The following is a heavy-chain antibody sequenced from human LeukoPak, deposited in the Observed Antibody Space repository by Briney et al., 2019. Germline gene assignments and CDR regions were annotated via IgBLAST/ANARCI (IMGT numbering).Heavy chain of an antibody. CDR3: ASTAHSTAWELYYFDY. Sequence: ASVKVSCKASGGTFSSYAISWVRQAPGQGLEWMGRIIPILGIVHYAQMFQGRVTITADKSTGTAYMELSSLRSEDTAVYYCASTAHSTAWELYYFDYWGQGTLVTVSS. J-gene: IGHJ4*02. D-gene: IGHD1-26*01. V-gene: IGHV1-69*04. CDR1: GGTFSSYA. CDR2: IIPILGIV.